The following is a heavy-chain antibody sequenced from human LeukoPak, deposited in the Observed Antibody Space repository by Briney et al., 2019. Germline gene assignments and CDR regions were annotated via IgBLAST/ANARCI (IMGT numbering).Heavy chain of an antibody. CDR1: GFTFSSYS. CDR2: ISSSSSYI. Sequence: PGGSLRLSCAASGFTFSSYSMNWVRQAPGKGLEWVSSISSSSSYIYYADSVKGRFTISRDNAKNSLYLQMNSLRAEDTAVYYCARLSWGVAAGLGGWGQGTMVTVCS. CDR3: ARLSWGVAAGLGG. J-gene: IGHJ3*01. D-gene: IGHD6-13*01. V-gene: IGHV3-21*01.